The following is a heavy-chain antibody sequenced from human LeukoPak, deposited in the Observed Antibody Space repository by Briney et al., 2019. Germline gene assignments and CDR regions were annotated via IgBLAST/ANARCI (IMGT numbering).Heavy chain of an antibody. D-gene: IGHD6-6*01. V-gene: IGHV3-23*01. CDR2: ISVSGNT. J-gene: IGHJ4*02. Sequence: GGSLRLSCAASGFTLSSYAMSWVRQAPGKGLEWVSAISVSGNTYHADSVKGRFTISRDNNKNSLYLEMNSLRTEDTALYYCAKERGSSGYFDYWGQGTLITVSS. CDR3: AKERGSSGYFDY. CDR1: GFTLSSYA.